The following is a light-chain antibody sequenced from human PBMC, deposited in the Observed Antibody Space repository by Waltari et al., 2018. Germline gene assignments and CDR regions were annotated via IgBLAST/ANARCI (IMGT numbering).Light chain of an antibody. V-gene: IGKV3-15*01. CDR1: QSVSSN. CDR2: GAS. CDR3: QQYNNWPPFT. J-gene: IGKJ3*01. Sequence: ETVMTQSPATLSVSPGERATIPCRASQSVSSNLAWYQQKPGQAPRLLIYGASTRATGIPARFSGSGSGTEFTLTISSLQSEDFAVYYCQQYNNWPPFTFGPGTKVDIK.